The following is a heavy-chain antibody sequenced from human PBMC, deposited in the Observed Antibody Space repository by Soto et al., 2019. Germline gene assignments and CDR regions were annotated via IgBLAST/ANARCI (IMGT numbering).Heavy chain of an antibody. D-gene: IGHD6-19*01. Sequence: QITLKESGPTLVKPTQTLTLTCTFSEFSLSSTRMAVGWIRQPPGKALEWLALIYWDDDKRYSPFLKSRLTITKDTYKNHVVLTMSNMDPVDTARYYCAHIVVAGLGYYFDYWGQGTLVTVSS. CDR1: EFSLSSTRMA. J-gene: IGHJ4*02. CDR3: AHIVVAGLGYYFDY. CDR2: IYWDDDK. V-gene: IGHV2-5*02.